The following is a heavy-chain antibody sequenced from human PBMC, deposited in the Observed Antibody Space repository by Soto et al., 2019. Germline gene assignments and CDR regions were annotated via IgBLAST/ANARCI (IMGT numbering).Heavy chain of an antibody. Sequence: GGSLRLSCAASGFTFSSYSMNWVRQAPGKGLEWVSSISSSSSYIYYADSVKGRFTISRDNAKNSLYLQMNSLRAEDTAVYYCARDLLAAAGTVNGFDLWGQGTLVTVSS. CDR2: ISSSSSYI. V-gene: IGHV3-21*01. J-gene: IGHJ5*02. D-gene: IGHD6-13*01. CDR1: GFTFSSYS. CDR3: ARDLLAAAGTVNGFDL.